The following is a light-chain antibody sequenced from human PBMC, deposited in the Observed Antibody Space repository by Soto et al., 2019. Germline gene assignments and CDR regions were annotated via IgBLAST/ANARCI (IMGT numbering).Light chain of an antibody. CDR2: QDT. J-gene: IGLJ1*01. Sequence: SYELTQPPSVSVSPGQTAIITCSGAKLGDKYACWYQQKPGQSPVLVIYQDTKRPSGIPERFSGSNSGNTATLTISGTQAMDEADYYCQAWDSSTYVFGTGTKLTVL. CDR3: QAWDSSTYV. CDR1: KLGDKY. V-gene: IGLV3-1*01.